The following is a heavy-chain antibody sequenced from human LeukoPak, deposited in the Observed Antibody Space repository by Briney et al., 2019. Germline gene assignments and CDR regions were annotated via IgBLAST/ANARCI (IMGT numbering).Heavy chain of an antibody. CDR2: IDYEGGTT. CDR3: ARNNWGIDY. D-gene: IGHD1/OR15-1a*01. V-gene: IGHV3-74*01. J-gene: IGHJ4*01. Sequence: PGGSLRLSCAASGFTFSSYAMHWVRQVPGKGLVWVSRIDYEGGTTDYADSVEGRFTISRDNARNTLYLQMNSLRAEDTAIYYCARNNWGIDYWGLGTLVTVSS. CDR1: GFTFSSYA.